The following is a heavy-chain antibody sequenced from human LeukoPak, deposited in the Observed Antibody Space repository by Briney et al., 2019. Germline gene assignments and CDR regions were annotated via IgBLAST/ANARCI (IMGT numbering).Heavy chain of an antibody. Sequence: GGSLRLSCAASGFTFSNYWMTWVRQAPGKGLEWVADIKQDGSEKLYVNSVGGRFTISRDNAKMSLFLQMNSLRAEDTAVYYCARGNGVVHGVYYMDVWGKGTTVTVS. D-gene: IGHD3-3*01. CDR1: GFTFSNYW. CDR3: ARGNGVVHGVYYMDV. CDR2: IKQDGSEK. V-gene: IGHV3-7*04. J-gene: IGHJ6*03.